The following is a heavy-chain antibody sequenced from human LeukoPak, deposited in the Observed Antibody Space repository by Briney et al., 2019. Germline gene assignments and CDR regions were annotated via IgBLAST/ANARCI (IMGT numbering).Heavy chain of an antibody. CDR2: INQDGSQK. CDR3: ATYCGGDCYSPHDAFDI. Sequence: GGSLRLSCAASGFTFSRDWMSWVRQAPGKGLEWVANINQDGSQKYYVDSVKGRFTISRDNAKNSLYLQMNSLRAEDTAVYYCATYCGGDCYSPHDAFDIWGQGTMVTVS. J-gene: IGHJ3*02. V-gene: IGHV3-7*05. CDR1: GFTFSRDW. D-gene: IGHD2-21*02.